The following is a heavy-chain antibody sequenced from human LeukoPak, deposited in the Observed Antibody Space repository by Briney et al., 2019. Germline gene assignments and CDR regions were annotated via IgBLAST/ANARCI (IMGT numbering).Heavy chain of an antibody. Sequence: ASVKVSCKASGGTFSSYAISWVRQAPGQGLEWLGIINPSGGSTSYAQKFQGRVTMTRDTSTSTVYMELSSLRSEDTAVYYCARPTVTTGGFDYWGQGTLVTVSS. D-gene: IGHD4-17*01. J-gene: IGHJ4*02. V-gene: IGHV1-46*01. CDR1: GGTFSSYA. CDR3: ARPTVTTGGFDY. CDR2: INPSGGST.